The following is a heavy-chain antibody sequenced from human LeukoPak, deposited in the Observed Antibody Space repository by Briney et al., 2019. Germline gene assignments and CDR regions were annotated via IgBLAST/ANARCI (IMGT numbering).Heavy chain of an antibody. J-gene: IGHJ3*02. CDR1: GYTFTNYG. CDR2: ISTYNGNS. V-gene: IGHV1-18*01. CDR3: ARAGGWAREDYKGDAFHI. D-gene: IGHD6-19*01. Sequence: ASVKVCCKASGYTFTNYGISWVRQAPGQGLEWMGWISTYNGNSNYAQKLQDRVTMTTDTSTTTAYMDLRGLRSDDTAVYYCARAGGWAREDYKGDAFHIWGQGTMVTVSS.